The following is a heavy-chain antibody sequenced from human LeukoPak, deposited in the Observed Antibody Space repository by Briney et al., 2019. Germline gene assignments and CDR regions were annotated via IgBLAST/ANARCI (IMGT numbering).Heavy chain of an antibody. CDR1: GYTFTSYG. CDR3: ARGGISSRIDY. V-gene: IGHV1-18*01. Sequence: ASVKVSCKASGYTFTSYGISWVRQAPGQGLQWMGWISAYNGNTNYAQNIQGRATMATDTSTNTAYMELRSLRSDDTAVYYCARGGISSRIDYWGQGTLVTVSS. D-gene: IGHD6-6*01. J-gene: IGHJ4*02. CDR2: ISAYNGNT.